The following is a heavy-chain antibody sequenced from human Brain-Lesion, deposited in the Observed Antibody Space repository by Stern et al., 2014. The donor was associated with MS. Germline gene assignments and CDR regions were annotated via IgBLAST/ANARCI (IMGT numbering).Heavy chain of an antibody. CDR2: IFLNGGNT. J-gene: IGHJ4*02. V-gene: IGHV3-23*04. CDR1: GFTFDNYG. D-gene: IGHD2-15*01. CDR3: VRDNRVVTY. Sequence: EVQLVESGGGLKQPGESLRLSCVGSGFTFDNYGMGWVRLAPGKGLEWVLGIFLNGGNTFYVDSVKGRFTISRDNSAKTMYLQMDSLRAEDTALYYCVRDNRVVTYWGQGALVTVSS.